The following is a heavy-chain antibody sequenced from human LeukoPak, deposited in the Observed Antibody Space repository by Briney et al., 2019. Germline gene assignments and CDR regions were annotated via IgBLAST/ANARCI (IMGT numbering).Heavy chain of an antibody. V-gene: IGHV3-48*04. Sequence: PGGSLRLSCAPPGFTFSSYSMNWVRQAPGKGREWVSYISSISSTIYYADSVKGRFTISRDNAKNSLYLQMNSLRAEDTAVYYCAELGITMIGGVWGKGTTVTISS. D-gene: IGHD3-10*02. CDR3: AELGITMIGGV. CDR1: GFTFSSYS. J-gene: IGHJ6*04. CDR2: ISSISSTI.